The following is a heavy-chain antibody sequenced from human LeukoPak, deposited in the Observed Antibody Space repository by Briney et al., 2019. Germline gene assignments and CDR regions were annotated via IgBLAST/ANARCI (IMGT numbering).Heavy chain of an antibody. CDR2: IYPGDSDT. CDR3: ARQPHNWNLPDDY. D-gene: IGHD1-7*01. V-gene: IGHV5-51*01. CDR1: GYSFTSYW. Sequence: GESLQISCQGSGYSFTSYWIGWVRPMPGKGLEWMGIIYPGDSDTRYSPSFQGQVTISADKSISTAYLQWSSLKASDTAMYYCARQPHNWNLPDDYWGQGTLVTVSS. J-gene: IGHJ4*02.